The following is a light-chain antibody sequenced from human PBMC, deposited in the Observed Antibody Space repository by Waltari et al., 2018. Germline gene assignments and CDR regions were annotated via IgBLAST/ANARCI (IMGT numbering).Light chain of an antibody. V-gene: IGLV2-11*01. CDR3: CSYVSGYIYD. J-gene: IGLJ1*01. CDR1: SSDDI. Sequence: QSALTQPRAVSGSPGQSVTISCTGISSDDIVYWYQEHPGKAPKVVIYDVSKRPSGVPERFSGSKSGSTASLTISGLQDEDEADYYCCSYVSGYIYDFGTGTKVTVL. CDR2: DVS.